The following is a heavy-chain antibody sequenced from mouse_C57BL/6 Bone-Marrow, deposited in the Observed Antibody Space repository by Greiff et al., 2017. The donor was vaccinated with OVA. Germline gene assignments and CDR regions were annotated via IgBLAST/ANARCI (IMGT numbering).Heavy chain of an antibody. CDR1: GYTFTSYD. Sequence: VQLQQSGPELVKPGASVKLSCKASGYTFTSYDINWVKQRPGQGLEWIGWIYPRDGSTKYNEKFKGKATLNVDTSSSTAYMELHSLTSEDSAVYFCAREVLWLRRGYYFDYWGQGTTLTVSS. V-gene: IGHV1-85*01. J-gene: IGHJ2*01. D-gene: IGHD2-2*01. CDR2: IYPRDGST. CDR3: AREVLWLRRGYYFDY.